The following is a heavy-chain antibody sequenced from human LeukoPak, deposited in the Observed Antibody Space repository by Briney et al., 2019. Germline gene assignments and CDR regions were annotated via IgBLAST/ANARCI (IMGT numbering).Heavy chain of an antibody. CDR2: LNAGNGIT. CDR3: ARDLDRDEYGDFIDY. D-gene: IGHD2-21*02. V-gene: IGHV1-3*01. Sequence: ASVKVSCKASGYTFTNYAIHWVRQAPGQRLEWMGWLNAGNGITKHSQKFQDRVTITRDTSASTAYMELSSLRSEDTAVYYCARDLDRDEYGDFIDYWGQGTLVTVSS. CDR1: GYTFTNYA. J-gene: IGHJ4*02.